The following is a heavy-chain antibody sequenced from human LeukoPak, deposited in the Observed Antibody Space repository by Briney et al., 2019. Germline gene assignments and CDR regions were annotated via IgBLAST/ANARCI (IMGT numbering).Heavy chain of an antibody. Sequence: PSQTLSLTCTVSGGSISNGDYYWNWIRQPPGRRPEWIGYIYYSGSTYYNPSFKSRVTISVDTSKNQFSLNLSSVTAADTAVYYCARANGDMQGNAYYYYAMDVWGQGTTVTVSS. CDR3: ARANGDMQGNAYYYYAMDV. J-gene: IGHJ6*02. D-gene: IGHD3-9*01. V-gene: IGHV4-30-4*01. CDR1: GGSISNGDYY. CDR2: IYYSGST.